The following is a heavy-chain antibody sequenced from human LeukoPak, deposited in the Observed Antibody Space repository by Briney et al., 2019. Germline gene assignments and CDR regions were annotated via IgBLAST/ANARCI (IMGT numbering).Heavy chain of an antibody. V-gene: IGHV3-7*01. Sequence: GGSLRLSCAASGFIFSGYWMTWVRQAPGKGLEWVANIKQDGNKEYYVDSVKGRFTISRDNAKNSLYLQMNSLRDEDTAVYYCATYSNSADYFEYWGQGTLVSVSS. CDR1: GFIFSGYW. J-gene: IGHJ4*02. CDR2: IKQDGNKE. D-gene: IGHD6-6*01. CDR3: ATYSNSADYFEY.